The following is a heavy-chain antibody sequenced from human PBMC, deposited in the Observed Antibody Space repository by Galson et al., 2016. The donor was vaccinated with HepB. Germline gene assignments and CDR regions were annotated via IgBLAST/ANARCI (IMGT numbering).Heavy chain of an antibody. J-gene: IGHJ4*02. Sequence: SLRLSCAASGFAFRTYAMSWVRQAPGKGLEWVSTISGSGASAYYADSVKGRFTISRDSSKSTLYLQMNSLRAGDTAIYYCAKEGHIVSTTFDSWGQGTLVTVSS. V-gene: IGHV3-23*01. CDR2: ISGSGASA. CDR1: GFAFRTYA. D-gene: IGHD5/OR15-5a*01. CDR3: AKEGHIVSTTFDS.